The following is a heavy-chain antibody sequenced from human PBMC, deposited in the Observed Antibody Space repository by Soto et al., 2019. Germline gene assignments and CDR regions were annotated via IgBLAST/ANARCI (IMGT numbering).Heavy chain of an antibody. V-gene: IGHV1-3*01. J-gene: IGHJ5*02. Sequence: QVQLVQSGAEVKKPGASVKVSCKASGYTFTSYAMHWVRKAPGQRLEWMGWINAGNGNTKYSQKFQGRVTITRDTSASTAYMELSSLRSEDTAVYYCARDVDTAMVNWFDPWGQGTLVTVSS. CDR1: GYTFTSYA. CDR2: INAGNGNT. CDR3: ARDVDTAMVNWFDP. D-gene: IGHD5-18*01.